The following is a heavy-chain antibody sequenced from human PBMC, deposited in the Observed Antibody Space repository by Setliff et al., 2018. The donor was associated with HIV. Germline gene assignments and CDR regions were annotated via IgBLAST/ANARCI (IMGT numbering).Heavy chain of an antibody. CDR1: GGSFSGYY. V-gene: IGHV4-34*12. J-gene: IGHJ4*02. D-gene: IGHD6-6*01. CDR2: IIHTGST. CDR3: ARVSSRGIAARPPLFDY. Sequence: SETLSLTCAVYGGSFSGYYWSWIRQPPGKGLEWIGEIIHTGSTNYNPSLKSRVTISVDTSKNQFSLKLSSVTAADTAVYYCARVSSRGIAARPPLFDYWGQGTLVTVSS.